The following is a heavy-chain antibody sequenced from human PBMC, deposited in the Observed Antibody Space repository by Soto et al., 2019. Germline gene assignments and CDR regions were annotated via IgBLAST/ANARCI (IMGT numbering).Heavy chain of an antibody. Sequence: SQTLSLTCAISGDSVSSNSAAWNWIRQSPSRGLEWLGRTYYRSKWYNDYAVSVKSRITINPDTSKNQFSLQLNSVTPEDTAVYYCARDGRMSVPNNLRFDNCAQGTLVTVSS. J-gene: IGHJ4*02. CDR3: ARDGRMSVPNNLRFDN. D-gene: IGHD4-4*01. V-gene: IGHV6-1*01. CDR1: GDSVSSNSAA. CDR2: TYYRSKWYN.